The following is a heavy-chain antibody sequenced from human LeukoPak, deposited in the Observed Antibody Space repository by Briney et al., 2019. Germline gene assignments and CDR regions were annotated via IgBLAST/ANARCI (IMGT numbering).Heavy chain of an antibody. D-gene: IGHD6-19*01. CDR2: IYYSGST. CDR1: SGSISSYY. CDR3: AGDGYSSGWYTIDY. V-gene: IGHV4-59*01. J-gene: IGHJ4*02. Sequence: SETLSLTCTVSSGSISSYYWSWIRQPPGKGLEWIGYIYYSGSTNYNPSLKSRVTISVDTSKNQFSLKLSSVTAADTAVYYCAGDGYSSGWYTIDYWGQGTLVTVSS.